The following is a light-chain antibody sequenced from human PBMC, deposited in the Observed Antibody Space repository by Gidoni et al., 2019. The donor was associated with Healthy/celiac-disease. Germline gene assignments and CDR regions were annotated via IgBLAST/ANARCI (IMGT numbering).Light chain of an antibody. CDR3: QQYDSTPQCS. V-gene: IGKV4-1*01. CDR2: WAS. J-gene: IGKJ2*04. CDR1: QSVLYSSNNKNY. Sequence: DIVMTQSPVSLAVSLGERATINCKSRQSVLYSSNNKNYLAWYQQKPGQPPKLLIYWASTREAGVPDRFSGSGSGTDFTLTISSLQAEDVAVYYCQQYDSTPQCSFGQGTMLEIK.